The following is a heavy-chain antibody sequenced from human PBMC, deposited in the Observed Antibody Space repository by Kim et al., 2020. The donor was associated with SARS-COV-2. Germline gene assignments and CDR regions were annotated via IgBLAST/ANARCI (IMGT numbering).Heavy chain of an antibody. V-gene: IGHV4-31*03. D-gene: IGHD1-26*01. Sequence: SETLSLTCTVSGDSITDNGYYWSWFRQHPGEGLEYVGYIYYSGATYYNPSLKGRVTISVDTSKNQFSLEVRSVTAADTAVYYCARRSGSYSNDYWGQAIL. CDR3: ARRSGSYSNDY. CDR1: GDSITDNGYY. CDR2: IYYSGAT. J-gene: IGHJ4*02.